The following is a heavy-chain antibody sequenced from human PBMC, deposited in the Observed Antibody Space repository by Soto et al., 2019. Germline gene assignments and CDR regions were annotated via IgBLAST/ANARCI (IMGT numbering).Heavy chain of an antibody. D-gene: IGHD2-15*01. V-gene: IGHV5-51*03. CDR2: IYPDDSDT. CDR3: ASRAGSSFYLQYGLEV. Sequence: DEQLVQSGAEVKKPGESLKISCKGSGYTFTNYWVAWVRQMPGKGLEWMGIIYPDDSDTRYSPSFQGQVPISADKSLDTAYLQWSSLNASNTAMYYCASRAGSSFYLQYGLEVWGQGTTVTVSS. CDR1: GYTFTNYW. J-gene: IGHJ6*02.